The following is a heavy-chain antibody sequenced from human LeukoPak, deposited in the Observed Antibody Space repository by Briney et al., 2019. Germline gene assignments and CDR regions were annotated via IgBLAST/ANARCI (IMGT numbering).Heavy chain of an antibody. V-gene: IGHV3-23*01. CDR1: GFTFSSYA. D-gene: IGHD3-10*01. CDR3: AKDYAYYYGSGIGGFEY. CDR2: ISGSGATT. Sequence: GGSLRLSCAASGFTFSSYAMSWVRQAPGKGLEWVSAISGSGATTYYADSVRGRFTISRDKSNNTLYLQMNSLRAEGTAVYYCAKDYAYYYGSGIGGFEYWGQGTLVTVSS. J-gene: IGHJ4*02.